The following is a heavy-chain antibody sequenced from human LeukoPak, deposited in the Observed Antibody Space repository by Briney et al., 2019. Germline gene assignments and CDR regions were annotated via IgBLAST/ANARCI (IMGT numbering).Heavy chain of an antibody. D-gene: IGHD2-2*01. CDR1: GYTFTGYY. CDR2: INPNSGGT. J-gene: IGHJ3*02. Sequence: ASVKVSCKASGYTFTGYYMHWVRQAPGQGLEWMGWINPNSGGTNYAQKFQGRVTMTRDTSISTAYMELSRLRSDDTAVYYCARERCSSTSCYEDAFDIWGQGTMATVSS. CDR3: ARERCSSTSCYEDAFDI. V-gene: IGHV1-2*02.